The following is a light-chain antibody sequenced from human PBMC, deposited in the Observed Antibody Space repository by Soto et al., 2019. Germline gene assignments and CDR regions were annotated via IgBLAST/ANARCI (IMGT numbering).Light chain of an antibody. CDR3: AAWDDRLNGVV. V-gene: IGLV1-44*01. CDR1: SSNIGTNT. CDR2: SNN. J-gene: IGLJ2*01. Sequence: QSVLTQPPSASGTPGQRVTISCSGSSSNIGTNTANWYQQLPGTAPKLLIYSNNQRPLGVPDRFSGSKSGTSASLAISGLQSADEADYYCAAWDDRLNGVVFGGGTKLTVL.